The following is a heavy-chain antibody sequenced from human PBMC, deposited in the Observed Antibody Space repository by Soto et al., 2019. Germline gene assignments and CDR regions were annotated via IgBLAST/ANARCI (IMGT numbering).Heavy chain of an antibody. V-gene: IGHV3-48*02. CDR1: GFTFGSYS. CDR2: ISSSSSTI. D-gene: IGHD3-3*01. J-gene: IGHJ4*02. Sequence: PGGSLRLSCAASGFTFGSYSMNWVRQAPGKGLEWVSYISSSSSTIYYADSVKGRFTISRDNAKNSLYLQMNSLRDEDTAVYYCARVVTLYYDFWSGRYFDYWGPGTLVTVSS. CDR3: ARVVTLYYDFWSGRYFDY.